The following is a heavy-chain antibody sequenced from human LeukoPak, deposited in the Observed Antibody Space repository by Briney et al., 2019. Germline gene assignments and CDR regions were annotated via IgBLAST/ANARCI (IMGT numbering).Heavy chain of an antibody. CDR3: AKGAYLRYFEWLWAN. CDR1: GFPFNSYA. J-gene: IGHJ4*02. D-gene: IGHD3-9*01. Sequence: GGSLRLSCAASGFPFNSYAMHWVRQAPGKGLEWVAVIWYDGSNKYYADSVKGRFTISRDNSKNTLYLQMSSLRPEDTAVYYCAKGAYLRYFEWLWANWGQGTLVTVSS. CDR2: IWYDGSNK. V-gene: IGHV3-30*02.